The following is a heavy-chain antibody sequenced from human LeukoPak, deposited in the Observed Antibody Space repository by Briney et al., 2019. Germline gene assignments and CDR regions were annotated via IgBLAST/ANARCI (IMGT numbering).Heavy chain of an antibody. CDR2: ISSSSSYI. V-gene: IGHV3-21*01. CDR3: ARGVYIAAAQYGY. D-gene: IGHD6-13*01. J-gene: IGHJ4*02. CDR1: GFTFSSYS. Sequence: GGSLRLSCAASGFTFSSYSMNWVRQAPGKGLEWVSSISSSSSYIYYADSVKGRFTISRDNAKNSLYLQMNSLRAEDTAVYYCARGVYIAAAQYGYWGQGTLVTVSS.